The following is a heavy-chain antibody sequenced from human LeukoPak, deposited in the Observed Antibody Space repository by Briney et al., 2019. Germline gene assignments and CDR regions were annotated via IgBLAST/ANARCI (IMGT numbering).Heavy chain of an antibody. CDR2: IYYSGST. J-gene: IGHJ4*02. V-gene: IGHV4-39*01. CDR3: ARQWQLVLPYFDY. D-gene: IGHD6-6*01. CDR1: GDSISSSSYY. Sequence: PSETLSLTCTVSGDSISSSSYYWGWIRQPPGKGLEWIGSIYYSGSTYYNPSLKSRVTISVDTSKNQFSLKLTSVTAADTAVYYCARQWQLVLPYFDYWGQGTLVTVSS.